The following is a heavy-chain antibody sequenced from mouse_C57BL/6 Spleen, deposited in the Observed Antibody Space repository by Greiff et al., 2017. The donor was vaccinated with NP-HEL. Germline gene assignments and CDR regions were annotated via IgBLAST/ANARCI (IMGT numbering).Heavy chain of an antibody. CDR3: ARNDYGNYPGAMDY. CDR2: ISSGSSTI. J-gene: IGHJ4*01. Sequence: EVKLMESGGGLVKPGGSLKLSCAASGFTFSDYGMHWVRQAPEKGLEWVAYISSGSSTIYYADTVKGRFTISRDNAKNTLFLQMTSLRSEDTAMYYCARNDYGNYPGAMDYWGQGTSVTVSS. CDR1: GFTFSDYG. V-gene: IGHV5-17*01. D-gene: IGHD2-1*01.